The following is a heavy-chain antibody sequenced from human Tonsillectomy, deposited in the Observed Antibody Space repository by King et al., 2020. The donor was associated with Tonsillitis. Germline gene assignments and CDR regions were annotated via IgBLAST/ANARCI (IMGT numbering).Heavy chain of an antibody. V-gene: IGHV3-33*05. CDR1: GFTFSNYG. CDR3: ARWHGDYEYYFDY. CDR2: ISYDGSNK. Sequence: VQLVESGGGVVQPGRSLRLSCTASGFTFSNYGMHWVRQAPGKGLEWVAVISYDGSNKYYADSVKGRFTISRDNSKNTLYLQMSSLRADDTAVYYCARWHGDYEYYFDYWGQGTLVTVSS. D-gene: IGHD4-17*01. J-gene: IGHJ4*02.